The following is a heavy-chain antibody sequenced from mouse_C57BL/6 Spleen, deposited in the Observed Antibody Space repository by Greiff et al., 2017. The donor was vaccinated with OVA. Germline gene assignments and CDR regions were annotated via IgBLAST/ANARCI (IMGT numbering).Heavy chain of an antibody. CDR1: GYSITSGYY. CDR2: ISYDGSN. CDR3: AREGDYGGGFDY. V-gene: IGHV3-6*01. Sequence: EVHLVESGPGLVKPSQSLSLTCSVTGYSITSGYYWNWIRQFPGNKLEWMGYISYDGSNNYNPSLKNRISITRDTSKNQFFLKLNSVTTEDTATYYCAREGDYGGGFDYWGQGTTLTVSS. J-gene: IGHJ2*01. D-gene: IGHD2-4*01.